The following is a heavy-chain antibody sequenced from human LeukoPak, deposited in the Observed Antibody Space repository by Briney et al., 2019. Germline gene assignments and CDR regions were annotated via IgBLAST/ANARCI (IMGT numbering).Heavy chain of an antibody. Sequence: PGRSLRLSCAASGFTFSSYAMHWVRQAPGKGLEWVAVISYDGSNKYYADSVKGRFTISRDNSKNTLYLQMNSLRAEDTAVYYCAKDLPHGPEDAFDIWGQGTMVTVSS. CDR1: GFTFSSYA. J-gene: IGHJ3*02. D-gene: IGHD1-14*01. CDR3: AKDLPHGPEDAFDI. CDR2: ISYDGSNK. V-gene: IGHV3-30-3*01.